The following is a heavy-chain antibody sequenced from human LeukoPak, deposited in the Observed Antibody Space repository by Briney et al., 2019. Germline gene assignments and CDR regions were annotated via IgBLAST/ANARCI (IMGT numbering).Heavy chain of an antibody. CDR1: GESVSSNSAA. V-gene: IGHV6-1*01. Sequence: SHTLSLTCAISGESVSSNSAAWTWIRQSPSRGLEWLGRTYYRSKWYYDYAVSVKSRITINPDTSKNQFSLQLNSVTPDDTAVYYCARGWWNYWSGYYYYMDVWGKGTTVTVSS. CDR2: TYYRSKWYY. CDR3: ARGWWNYWSGYYYYMDV. J-gene: IGHJ6*03. D-gene: IGHD1-7*01.